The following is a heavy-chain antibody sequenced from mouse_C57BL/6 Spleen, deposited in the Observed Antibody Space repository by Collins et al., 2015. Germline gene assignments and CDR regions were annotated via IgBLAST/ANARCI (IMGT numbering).Heavy chain of an antibody. CDR3: ARHPEDYFDY. Sequence: EVQLVESGGDLVKPGGSLKLSCAASGFTFSSYGMSWVRQTPDKRLEWVATISSGGSYTYYPDSVKGRFTISRDNAKNTLYLQMSSLKSEDTAMYYCARHPEDYFDYWGQGTTLTVSS. CDR1: GFTFSSYG. J-gene: IGHJ2*01. CDR2: ISSGGSYT. V-gene: IGHV5-6*01.